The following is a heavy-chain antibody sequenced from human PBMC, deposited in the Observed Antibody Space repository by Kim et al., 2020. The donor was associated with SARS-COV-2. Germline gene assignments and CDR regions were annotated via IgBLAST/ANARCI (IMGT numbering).Heavy chain of an antibody. CDR2: INHSGST. CDR3: ARGIAAAGHFDL. J-gene: IGHJ2*01. Sequence: SETLSLTCAVYGGSFSGYYWSWIRQPPGKGLEWIGEINHSGSTNYNPSLKSRVTISVDTSKNQFSLKLGSVTAADTAVYYCARGIAAAGHFDLWGRGTLVTVSS. CDR1: GGSFSGYY. D-gene: IGHD6-13*01. V-gene: IGHV4-34*01.